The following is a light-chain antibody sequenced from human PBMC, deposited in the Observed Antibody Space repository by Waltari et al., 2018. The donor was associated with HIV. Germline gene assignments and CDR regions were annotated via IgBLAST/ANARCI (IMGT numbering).Light chain of an antibody. Sequence: DFQMTQSPSSLSASVGDRVTITCRASQPFNTYLNWYQQKPGKAPKLLIYATSTLQTGVPLRFSGSGSGTDFTLTISSLQPEDFATYYCQQSHTNPRTFGRGTKVEVK. CDR1: QPFNTY. J-gene: IGKJ4*02. V-gene: IGKV1-39*01. CDR2: ATS. CDR3: QQSHTNPRT.